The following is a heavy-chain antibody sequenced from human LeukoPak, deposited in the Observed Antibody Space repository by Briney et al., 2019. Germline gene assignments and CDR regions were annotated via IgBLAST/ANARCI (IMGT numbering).Heavy chain of an antibody. J-gene: IGHJ4*02. Sequence: PSETLSLTCAVYGGSFSGYYWSWIRQPSGKGLEWIGEINHSGSTNYNPSLKSRVTISVDTSKNQFSLKLSSVTAADTAVYYCAKDASGIAARPVPYYFDYWGQGTLVTVSS. CDR1: GGSFSGYY. D-gene: IGHD6-6*01. V-gene: IGHV4-34*01. CDR2: INHSGST. CDR3: AKDASGIAARPVPYYFDY.